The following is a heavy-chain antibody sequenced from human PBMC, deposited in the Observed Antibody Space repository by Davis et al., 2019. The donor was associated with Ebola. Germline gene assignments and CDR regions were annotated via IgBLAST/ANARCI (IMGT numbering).Heavy chain of an antibody. Sequence: SETLSLTCTVSGASISSYYWSWIRQPPGKGLEWIGNIYYSGSTNYNPSLKSRVTISVDTSKNQFSLKLSSVTAADTAMYYCATGGAMVRRYYYYGMDVWGQGTTVTVSS. CDR2: IYYSGST. D-gene: IGHD5-18*01. V-gene: IGHV4-59*12. J-gene: IGHJ6*02. CDR1: GASISSYY. CDR3: ATGGAMVRRYYYYGMDV.